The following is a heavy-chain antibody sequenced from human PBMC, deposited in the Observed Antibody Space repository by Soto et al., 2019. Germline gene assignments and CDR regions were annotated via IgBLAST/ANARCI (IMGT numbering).Heavy chain of an antibody. CDR3: AKARHSTSWYGLEADF. Sequence: QVQLVESGGGVVQPGRSLRLSCAASGFIFSDYAMHWVRQAPGKGLEWVAVISYGGDNKYYVDSVRGRFAISRDNLKNTLDLQMNSLNPEDTAVYHCAKARHSTSWYGLEADFWGQGTLVTVSS. J-gene: IGHJ4*02. CDR2: ISYGGDNK. CDR1: GFIFSDYA. V-gene: IGHV3-30*09. D-gene: IGHD6-13*01.